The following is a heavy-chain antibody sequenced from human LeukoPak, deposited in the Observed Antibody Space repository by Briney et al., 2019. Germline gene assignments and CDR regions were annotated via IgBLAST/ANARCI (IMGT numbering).Heavy chain of an antibody. Sequence: PSQTLSLTCTVSGGSISSGDYYWSWIRQPPGKGLEWIAYMYYSGSTYYNPSLKSRVTMSADTSENQLSLKLSSVTAADTAVYYCARPYYYDSRIDPWGQGILVTVSS. D-gene: IGHD3-22*01. CDR2: MYYSGST. V-gene: IGHV4-30-4*01. CDR1: GGSISSGDYY. J-gene: IGHJ5*02. CDR3: ARPYYYDSRIDP.